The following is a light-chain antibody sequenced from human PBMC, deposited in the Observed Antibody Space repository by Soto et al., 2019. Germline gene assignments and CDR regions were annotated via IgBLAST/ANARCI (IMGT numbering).Light chain of an antibody. J-gene: IGLJ3*02. CDR2: DVT. Sequence: QSALTQPRSVSGSPGQSVTISCTGTSSDVGAYNYVSWYQHHPGKAPKLVIYDVTKRPSGVPDRFAGSKSVNTASLTISGLQAEDEADYYCCSYAGSSLWVFGGGTKVTVL. CDR3: CSYAGSSLWV. V-gene: IGLV2-11*01. CDR1: SSDVGAYNY.